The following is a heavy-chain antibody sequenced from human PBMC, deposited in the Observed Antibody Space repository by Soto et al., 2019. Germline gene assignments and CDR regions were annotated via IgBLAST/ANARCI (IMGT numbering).Heavy chain of an antibody. CDR2: IIPMFGTA. CDR1: GGTFSTYA. V-gene: IGHV1-69*12. D-gene: IGHD5-18*01. Sequence: QVQLAQSGAEVKKPESSVKVSCKAPGGTFSTYAISWVRQAPGQGLEWMGGIIPMFGTANYEQRFQDRVTITADESTNTVYMELSSLRSEDTAVYFCASGIQLWLRRINNGYSGWGQGTLVTVSS. CDR3: ASGIQLWLRRINNGYSG. J-gene: IGHJ4*02.